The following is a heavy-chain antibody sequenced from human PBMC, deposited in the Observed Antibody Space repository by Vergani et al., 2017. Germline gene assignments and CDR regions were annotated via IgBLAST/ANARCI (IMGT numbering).Heavy chain of an antibody. CDR3: GWSGETMVGRKYGMDV. J-gene: IGHJ6*02. D-gene: IGHD3-3*01. CDR2: FDPEDGET. V-gene: IGHV1-24*01. CDR1: GYTLTELS. Sequence: QVQLVQSGAEVKKPGASVKVSCKVSGYTLTELSMHWVRQALGKGLEWMGGFDPEDGETIYAQKFHGRVTLTEGTSIDTVYMELGSLRSEDTAVYYCGWSGETMVGRKYGMDVWGQGTTVTVSS.